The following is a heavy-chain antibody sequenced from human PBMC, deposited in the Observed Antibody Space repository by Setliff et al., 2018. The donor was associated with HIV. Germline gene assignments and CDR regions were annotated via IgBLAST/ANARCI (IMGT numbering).Heavy chain of an antibody. CDR3: ARGGTSSNWFGP. Sequence: KPSETLSLTCIVSGASISSNTWSWIRQAPGKGLQWIGFIYNSVTTNYNPSLKSRVTISLDTSKNQFSLKLTSVTAADTAVYYCARGGTSSNWFGPWGQGTLVTVSS. J-gene: IGHJ5*02. D-gene: IGHD2-2*01. CDR1: GASISSNT. V-gene: IGHV4-59*01. CDR2: IYNSVTT.